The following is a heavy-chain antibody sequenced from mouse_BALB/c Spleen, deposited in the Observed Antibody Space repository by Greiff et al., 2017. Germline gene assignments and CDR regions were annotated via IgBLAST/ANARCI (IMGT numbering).Heavy chain of an antibody. CDR3: ARAMITTRYAMDY. J-gene: IGHJ4*01. V-gene: IGHV5-12-2*01. CDR1: GFTFSSYT. D-gene: IGHD2-4*01. CDR2: ISNGGGST. Sequence: EVQLQQSGGGLVQPGGSLKLSCAASGFTFSSYTMSWVRQTPEKRLEWVAYISNGGGSTYYPDTVKGRFTISRDNAKNTLYLQMSSLKSEDTAMYYCARAMITTRYAMDYWGQGTSVTVSS.